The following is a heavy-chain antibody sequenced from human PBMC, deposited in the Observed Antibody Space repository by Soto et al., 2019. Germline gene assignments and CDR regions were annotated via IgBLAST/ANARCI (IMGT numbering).Heavy chain of an antibody. D-gene: IGHD2-21*02. CDR3: IQSRCGGDCLQSXASXXXXXXDV. V-gene: IGHV2-5*02. Sequence: SGPTLVNPTQTLTLTCTFSGFSLSTTGVGVGWIRQPPRKALEWLALIYWDEDKRYSPSLKSRLAITKDTSKNQVVLTMTDMDPVDTATYYCIQSRCGGDCLQSXASXXXXXXDVWGQGTTVTXSS. CDR1: GFSLSTTGVG. CDR2: IYWDEDK. J-gene: IGHJ6*01.